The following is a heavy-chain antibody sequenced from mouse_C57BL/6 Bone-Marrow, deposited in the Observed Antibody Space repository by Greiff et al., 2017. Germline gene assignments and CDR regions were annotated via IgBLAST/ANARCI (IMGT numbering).Heavy chain of an antibody. J-gene: IGHJ2*01. CDR1: GFTFSSYA. Sequence: EVQGVESGEGLVKPGGSLKLSCAASGFTFSSYAMSWVRQTPEKRLEWVAYISSSGDYINYADTVKGRFTISRDNATNTLYLQLSSLKSEDTAMYCYTGILVGFDYWGQGTTLTVSA. V-gene: IGHV5-9-1*02. CDR3: TGILVGFDY. CDR2: ISSSGDYI.